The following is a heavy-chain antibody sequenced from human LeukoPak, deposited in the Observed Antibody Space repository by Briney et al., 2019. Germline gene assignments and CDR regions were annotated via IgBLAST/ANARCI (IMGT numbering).Heavy chain of an antibody. D-gene: IGHD6-13*01. J-gene: IGHJ4*02. V-gene: IGHV1-46*01. Sequence: GASVKVSCKASGYTFTNYYIHWVRQAPGQGLEWMGLINPGGDNTDYAQNFQGRVTMTRDTSTSTVYMGLSSLRSEDTAVYYCAKDFIHGVGYSSSWYDYFDYWGQGTLVTVSS. CDR1: GYTFTNYY. CDR3: AKDFIHGVGYSSSWYDYFDY. CDR2: INPGGDNT.